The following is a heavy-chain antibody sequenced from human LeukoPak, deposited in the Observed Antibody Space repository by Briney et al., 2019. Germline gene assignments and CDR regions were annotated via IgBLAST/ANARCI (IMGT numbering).Heavy chain of an antibody. J-gene: IGHJ4*02. D-gene: IGHD4-17*01. CDR3: AKDVWTTVTPFDY. Sequence: GGSLRLSCAASGFTFSSYTTSWVRQAPGKGLEWVSSISNSSTYIYYADSVKGRFTISRDNSKNTLYLQMNSLRAEDTAVYYCAKDVWTTVTPFDYWGQGTLVTVSS. V-gene: IGHV3-21*04. CDR2: ISNSSTYI. CDR1: GFTFSSYT.